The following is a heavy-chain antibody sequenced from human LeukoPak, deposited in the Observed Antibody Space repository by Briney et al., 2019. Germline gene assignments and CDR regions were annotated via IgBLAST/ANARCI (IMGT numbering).Heavy chain of an antibody. CDR2: ISYDGSNK. D-gene: IGHD3-22*01. J-gene: IGHJ3*02. CDR3: AKFIDSSGYDTRAFDI. V-gene: IGHV3-30*18. Sequence: GGSLRLSCAASGFTFSSYGMHWVRQAPGKGLEWVAVISYDGSNKYYADSVKGRFTISRDNSKNTLYLQMNSLRAEDTAVYYCAKFIDSSGYDTRAFDIWGQGTMVTVSS. CDR1: GFTFSSYG.